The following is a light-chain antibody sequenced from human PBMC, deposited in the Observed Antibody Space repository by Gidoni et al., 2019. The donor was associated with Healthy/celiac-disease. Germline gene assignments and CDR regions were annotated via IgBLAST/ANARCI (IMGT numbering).Light chain of an antibody. J-gene: IGKJ1*01. CDR2: AAS. Sequence: DIQMTQSPSSLSASVGDRVTITCRASQGISNYLAWYQQKPGKVPKLLIYAASTLQSGVPSRFRGSGSGTDFTLTISRLQPEDVATYYCQKYNSAPPWTFGQGTKVEIK. V-gene: IGKV1-27*01. CDR1: QGISNY. CDR3: QKYNSAPPWT.